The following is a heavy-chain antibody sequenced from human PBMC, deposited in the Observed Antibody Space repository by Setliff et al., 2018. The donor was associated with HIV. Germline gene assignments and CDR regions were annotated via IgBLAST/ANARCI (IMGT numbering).Heavy chain of an antibody. J-gene: IGHJ1*01. D-gene: IGHD3-10*02. V-gene: IGHV4-34*01. CDR3: ARSGSYVGPIQH. Sequence: SETLSLTCAIYGGSFSGNYWSWIRQPPGKGLEWIGEINYSGSTNYNPSLKSRLTMSVDTSKNQFSLKLTSVTAADTAVYYCARSGSYVGPIQHWGQGTLVTVSS. CDR1: GGSFSGNY. CDR2: INYSGST.